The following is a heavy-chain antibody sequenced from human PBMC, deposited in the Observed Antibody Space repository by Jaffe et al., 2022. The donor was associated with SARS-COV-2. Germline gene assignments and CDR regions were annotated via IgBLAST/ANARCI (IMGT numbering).Heavy chain of an antibody. D-gene: IGHD3-16*02. Sequence: EVQLVESGGGLVKPGGSLRLSCAASGFTFSSYSMNWVRQAPGKGLEWVSSISSSSSYIYYADSVKGRFTISRDNAKNSLYLQMNSLRAEDTAVYYCARDGLKVGLDIPFDYWGQGTLVTVSS. CDR2: ISSSSSYI. CDR3: ARDGLKVGLDIPFDY. CDR1: GFTFSSYS. J-gene: IGHJ4*02. V-gene: IGHV3-21*01.